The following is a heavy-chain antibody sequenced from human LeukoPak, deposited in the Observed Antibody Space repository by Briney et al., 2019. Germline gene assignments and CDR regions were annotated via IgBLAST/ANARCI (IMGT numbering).Heavy chain of an antibody. CDR3: ARDFRGTSGSYHLFDY. Sequence: ASVKVSCKASGYTFTSYGISWVRQAPGQGLEWMGWISAYNGNTNYAQKLQGRVTMTTDTSTSTAYMELRSLRSDDTAVYYCARDFRGTSGSYHLFDYWGQGTLVTVSS. CDR1: GYTFTSYG. D-gene: IGHD1-26*01. CDR2: ISAYNGNT. J-gene: IGHJ4*02. V-gene: IGHV1-18*01.